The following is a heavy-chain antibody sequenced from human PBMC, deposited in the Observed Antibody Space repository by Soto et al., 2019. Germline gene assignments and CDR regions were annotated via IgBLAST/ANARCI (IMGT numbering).Heavy chain of an antibody. J-gene: IGHJ5*02. Sequence: PSETLSLTCAVYGGSFSGYYWSWIRQPPGKGLEWIGEINHSGSTNYNPSLKSRVTISVDTSKNQFSLKLSSVTAADTAVYYCARVGSLVVVPAATHLRFDPWGQGTLVTVSS. V-gene: IGHV4-34*01. CDR3: ARVGSLVVVPAATHLRFDP. CDR2: INHSGST. CDR1: GGSFSGYY. D-gene: IGHD2-2*01.